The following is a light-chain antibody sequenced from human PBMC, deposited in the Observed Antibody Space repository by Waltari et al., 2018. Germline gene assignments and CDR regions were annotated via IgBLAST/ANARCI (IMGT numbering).Light chain of an antibody. CDR3: HQYGRAPLT. Sequence: EIVLTQSPATLSLSPGETATLSCGASQSVTASYVAWYQQKPGLAPRLLIYDATDRAPGIPGRFSGSGYGTDFTLTISGVEREDFAVYYCHQYGRAPLTFGGGTKVEI. V-gene: IGKV3D-20*01. CDR2: DAT. CDR1: QSVTASY. J-gene: IGKJ4*01.